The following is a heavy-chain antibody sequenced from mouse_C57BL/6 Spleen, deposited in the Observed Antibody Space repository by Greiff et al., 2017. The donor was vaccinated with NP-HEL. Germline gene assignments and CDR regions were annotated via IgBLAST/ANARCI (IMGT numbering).Heavy chain of an antibody. Sequence: QVQLKQSGPGLVAPSQSLSITCTVSGFSLTSYGVHWVRQPPGKGLEWLVVIWSDGSTTYNSALKSRLSISKDTSKSQVFLKMNSLQTDDTAMYYCARHRDYGSSYDAMDYWGQGTSVTVSS. CDR3: ARHRDYGSSYDAMDY. J-gene: IGHJ4*01. CDR2: IWSDGST. D-gene: IGHD1-1*01. V-gene: IGHV2-6-1*01. CDR1: GFSLTSYG.